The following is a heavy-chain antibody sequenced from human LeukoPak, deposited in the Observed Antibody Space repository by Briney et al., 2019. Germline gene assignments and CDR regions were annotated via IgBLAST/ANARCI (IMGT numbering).Heavy chain of an antibody. CDR2: ISGSGGST. V-gene: IGHV3-23*01. CDR1: GFTFGTHG. CDR3: AKEMGPGYYDSSGSPD. J-gene: IGHJ4*02. Sequence: GGSLRLSCAASGFTFGTHGMSWVRQAPGKGLEWVSAISGSGGSTYYADSVKGRFTISRDNSKNTLYLQMNSLRAEDTAVYYCAKEMGPGYYDSSGSPDWGQGTLVTVSS. D-gene: IGHD3-22*01.